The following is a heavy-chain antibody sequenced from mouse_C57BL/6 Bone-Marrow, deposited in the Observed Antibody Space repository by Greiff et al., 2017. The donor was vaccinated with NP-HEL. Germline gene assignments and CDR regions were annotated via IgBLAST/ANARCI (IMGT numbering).Heavy chain of an antibody. CDR3: ARWGLRRDWYFDV. V-gene: IGHV1-81*01. J-gene: IGHJ1*03. Sequence: QVQLKQSGAELARPGASVKLSCKASGYTFTSYGISWVKQRTGQGLEWIGEIYPRSGNTYYNEKFKGKATLTADKSSSTAYMELRSLTSEDSAVCFCARWGLRRDWYFDVWGTGTTVTVSS. D-gene: IGHD2-4*01. CDR1: GYTFTSYG. CDR2: IYPRSGNT.